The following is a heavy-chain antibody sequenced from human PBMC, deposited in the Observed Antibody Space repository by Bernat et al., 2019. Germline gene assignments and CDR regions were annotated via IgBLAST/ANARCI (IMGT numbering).Heavy chain of an antibody. CDR2: ISSSSSYI. Sequence: EVQLVESGGGLVKPGGSLRLSCAASGFTFSSYSMNWVRQAPGKGLEWVSSISSSSSYIYYADSVKGRFTISRDNAKNALYLQMNSLRAEDTAVYYCASQIDIAAAGDYWGQGTLVTVSS. J-gene: IGHJ4*01. D-gene: IGHD6-13*01. CDR1: GFTFSSYS. V-gene: IGHV3-21*01. CDR3: ASQIDIAAAGDY.